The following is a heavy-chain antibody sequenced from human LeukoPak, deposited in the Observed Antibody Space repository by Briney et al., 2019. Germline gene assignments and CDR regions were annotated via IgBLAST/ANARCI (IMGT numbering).Heavy chain of an antibody. CDR2: INYNGDST. CDR1: GFTFSNAW. J-gene: IGHJ4*02. Sequence: PGGSLRLSCAASGFTFSNAWMSWVRQAPGKGLEYVSAINYNGDSTYYANSVKGRFIISRDNSKKTLFLQMGSLRAEDTAVYYCARDSGGDTYNDYFDSWGQGTLVTVSS. CDR3: ARDSGGDTYNDYFDS. V-gene: IGHV3-64*01. D-gene: IGHD5-24*01.